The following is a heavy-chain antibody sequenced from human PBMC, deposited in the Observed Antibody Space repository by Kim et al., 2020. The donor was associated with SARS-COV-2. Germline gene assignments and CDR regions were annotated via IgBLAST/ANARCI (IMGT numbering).Heavy chain of an antibody. V-gene: IGHV4-59*08. Sequence: SETLSLTCTVSGGSISSYYWSWIRQPPGKGLVWVGHIYYSGSTNYNPSLKSRVTISVDTSKNQFSLRLSSVTDADTAVYYCARRGLGYCSSTSCFEAFDIWGHGAICTVSS. CDR1: GGSISSYY. J-gene: IGHJ3*02. CDR3: ARRGLGYCSSTSCFEAFDI. D-gene: IGHD2-2*01. CDR2: IYYSGST.